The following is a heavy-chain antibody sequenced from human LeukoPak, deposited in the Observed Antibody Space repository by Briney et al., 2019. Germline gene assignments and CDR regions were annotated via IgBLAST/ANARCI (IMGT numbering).Heavy chain of an antibody. J-gene: IGHJ4*02. CDR2: SHFSGST. D-gene: IGHD3-22*01. CDR3: ARDDSSRDDSSGYHV. Sequence: SETLSLTCTVSGGSINSYYCTWIRQSAAKGLERIGLSHFSGSTNYNPALKSRVAISLDDSKNQFSLKLRSVTAADTAVYFCARDDSSRDDSSGYHVWGRGTLVTVSS. V-gene: IGHV4-4*07. CDR1: GGSINSYY.